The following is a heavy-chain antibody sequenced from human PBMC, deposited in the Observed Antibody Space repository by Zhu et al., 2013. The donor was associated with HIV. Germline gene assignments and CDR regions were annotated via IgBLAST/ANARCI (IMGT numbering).Heavy chain of an antibody. CDR2: IYHAGST. D-gene: IGHD1-7*01. CDR3: ARNWNFGFDP. Sequence: QVQLQESGPGLVKPSGTLSLTCAVSGDSVSNSVWWSWVRQPPGKGLEWIGEIYHAGSTNYNPSLKSRVTISLDMSENQFSLNLNSVTAADTAVYYCARNWNFGFDPWGQGTLGHRLL. CDR1: GDSVSNSVW. V-gene: IGHV4-4*02. J-gene: IGHJ5*02.